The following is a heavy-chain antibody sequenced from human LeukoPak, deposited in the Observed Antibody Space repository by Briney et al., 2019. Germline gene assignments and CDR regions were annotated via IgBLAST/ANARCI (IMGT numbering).Heavy chain of an antibody. D-gene: IGHD2-15*01. CDR2: IYTSGST. Sequence: SETLSLTCTVSGGSISSYYWSWIRQPAGKGLEWIGRIYTSGSTNYNPSLKSRVTMSVDTSKNQFSLKLSSVTAADTAVYYCARAAGIGGRFYYYYMDVWGKGTTVTVSS. CDR3: ARAAGIGGRFYYYYMDV. V-gene: IGHV4-4*07. J-gene: IGHJ6*03. CDR1: GGSISSYY.